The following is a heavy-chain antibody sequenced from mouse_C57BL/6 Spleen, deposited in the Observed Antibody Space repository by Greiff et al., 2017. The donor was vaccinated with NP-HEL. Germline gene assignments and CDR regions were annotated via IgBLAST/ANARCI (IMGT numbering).Heavy chain of an antibody. CDR2: INPSSGYT. V-gene: IGHV1-4*01. Sequence: QVQLQQSGAELARPGASVKMSCKASGYTFTSYTMHWVKQRPGQGLEWIGYINPSSGYTKYNQKFKDKATLTADKSSSTAYMQLSSLTSEDSAVYYCARSLYDTRFDYWGQGTTLTVSS. CDR1: GYTFTSYT. D-gene: IGHD1-1*01. CDR3: ARSLYDTRFDY. J-gene: IGHJ2*01.